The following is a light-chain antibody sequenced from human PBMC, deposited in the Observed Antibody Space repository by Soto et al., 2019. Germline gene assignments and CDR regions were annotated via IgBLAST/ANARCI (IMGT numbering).Light chain of an antibody. CDR3: LQHNTYPFT. J-gene: IGKJ3*01. Sequence: DIQMTQSPSSLSASVGDRVTITCRASQGFRNDLAWYQQKPGKAPKRLIYAASTLQSGVPSRFSVSGSGTEFTLTISSLQPEAFATYYCLQHNTYPFTFGPGTKVDFK. CDR1: QGFRND. CDR2: AAS. V-gene: IGKV1-17*01.